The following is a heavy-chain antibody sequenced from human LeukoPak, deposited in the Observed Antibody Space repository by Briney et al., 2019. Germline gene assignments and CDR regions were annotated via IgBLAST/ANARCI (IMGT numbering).Heavy chain of an antibody. CDR2: IKRKTDGGTT. D-gene: IGHD3-22*01. CDR3: TQTYYYEIINVNPFDY. Sequence: GGSLRLSCTVSGISFSDSWMTWVRQAPGKGLEWVGRIKRKTDGGTTDYSSLVKGRFIISRDDSTNTLYLQMNSLKPEDTAVYFCTQTYYYEIINVNPFDYWGQGTLVTVSS. J-gene: IGHJ4*02. CDR1: GISFSDSW. V-gene: IGHV3-15*01.